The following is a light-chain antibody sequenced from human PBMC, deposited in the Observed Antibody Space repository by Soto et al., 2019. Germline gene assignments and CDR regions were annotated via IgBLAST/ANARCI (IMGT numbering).Light chain of an antibody. CDR1: QSISTY. Sequence: DIQMTQSPSTLSASVGDRVSITCRASQSISTYLAWYQQKPGRAPQALIYRASSLESGVPSRFSGSGSGTGFTLTISSLLPDDFATYHCQQYNEYPYTFGQGTKLEIK. J-gene: IGKJ2*01. CDR3: QQYNEYPYT. CDR2: RAS. V-gene: IGKV1-5*03.